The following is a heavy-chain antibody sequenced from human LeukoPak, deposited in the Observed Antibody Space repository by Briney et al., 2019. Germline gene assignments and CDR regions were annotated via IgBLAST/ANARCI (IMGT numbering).Heavy chain of an antibody. Sequence: GSLRLSCAASGFTFSSYAMSWVRQAPGKGLEGVSAISGSGGSTYYADSVKGRFTITRDKSKNTLYLQMNSLRAEDTAVYYCAKGRQWLVLIDYWGQGTLVTVSS. V-gene: IGHV3-23*01. D-gene: IGHD6-19*01. CDR3: AKGRQWLVLIDY. CDR1: GFTFSSYA. J-gene: IGHJ4*02. CDR2: ISGSGGST.